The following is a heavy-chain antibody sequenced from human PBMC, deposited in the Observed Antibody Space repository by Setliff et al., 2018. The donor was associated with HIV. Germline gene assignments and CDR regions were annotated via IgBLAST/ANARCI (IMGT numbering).Heavy chain of an antibody. J-gene: IGHJ5*02. CDR3: VRDDSNGPNSRDP. CDR1: GFTFNDAW. D-gene: IGHD2-8*01. V-gene: IGHV3-30*03. CDR2: ISEDGSAK. Sequence: GESLKISCAGSGFTFNDAWISWVRQAPGKGPECVAVISEDGSAKYYGDSVKGRFTISRDNSKDTLYLDLNSLRSEDTAVYYCVRDDSNGPNSRDPWGQGTLVTVSS.